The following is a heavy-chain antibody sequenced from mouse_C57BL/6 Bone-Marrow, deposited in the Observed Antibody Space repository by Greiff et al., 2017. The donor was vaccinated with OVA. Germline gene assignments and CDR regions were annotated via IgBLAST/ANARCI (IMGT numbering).Heavy chain of an antibody. Sequence: QVQLQQSGAELVRPGTSVKVSCKASGYTFTTYPIEWMKQNHGKSLEWIGNFHPYNDDTKYNEKFKGKATLTVEKSSSTVYLELSRLTSDDSAVYYCARPYYGSGDHWYFDVWGTGTTVTVSS. CDR1: GYTFTTYP. CDR3: ARPYYGSGDHWYFDV. D-gene: IGHD1-1*01. CDR2: FHPYNDDT. V-gene: IGHV1-47*01. J-gene: IGHJ1*03.